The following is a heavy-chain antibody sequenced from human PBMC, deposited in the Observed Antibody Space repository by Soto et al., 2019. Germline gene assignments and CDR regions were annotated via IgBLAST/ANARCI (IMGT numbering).Heavy chain of an antibody. J-gene: IGHJ5*02. Sequence: SETLSLTCDISGEYFSANYWSWIRQTPGKGLEWLGEINHAGTTDYNPSVEDRIIISADASKNQFSLKLTSVTAMDTAVYYCATGGLFSAWGQGTLVTVSS. CDR2: INHAGTT. D-gene: IGHD3-3*01. V-gene: IGHV4-34*01. CDR3: ATGGLFSA. CDR1: GEYFSANY.